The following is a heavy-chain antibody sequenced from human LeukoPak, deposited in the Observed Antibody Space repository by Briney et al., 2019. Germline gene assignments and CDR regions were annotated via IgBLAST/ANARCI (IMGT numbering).Heavy chain of an antibody. CDR1: GGSISSYY. J-gene: IGHJ6*03. V-gene: IGHV4-59*01. CDR3: ARYHIAAAGTGEDYYYYMDV. CDR2: IYYSGST. D-gene: IGHD6-13*01. Sequence: SETLSLTCTVSGGSISSYYWSWIRQPPGKGLEWIGYIYYSGSTNYNPSLKSRVTISVDTSKNQFSLKLSSVTAADTAVYYCARYHIAAAGTGEDYYYYMDVWGKGTTVTVSS.